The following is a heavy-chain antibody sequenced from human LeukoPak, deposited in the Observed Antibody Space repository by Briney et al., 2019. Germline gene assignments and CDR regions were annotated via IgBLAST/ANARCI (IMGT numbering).Heavy chain of an antibody. D-gene: IGHD5-18*01. Sequence: GGTLRLSCAASGFTFSSYGMSWVRQAPGKGLEWVSAISGSGGSTYYADSVKGRFTISRDNSKNTLYLQMNSLRAEDTAVYYCANYNTAMVPKFYYFDYWGQGTLVTVSS. J-gene: IGHJ4*02. CDR1: GFTFSSYG. V-gene: IGHV3-23*01. CDR2: ISGSGGST. CDR3: ANYNTAMVPKFYYFDY.